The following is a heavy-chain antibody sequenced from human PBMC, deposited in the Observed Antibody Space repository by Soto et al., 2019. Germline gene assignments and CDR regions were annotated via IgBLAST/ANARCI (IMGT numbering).Heavy chain of an antibody. J-gene: IGHJ3*02. CDR2: ISYDGSNK. Sequence: QVQLVESGGGVVQPGRSLRLSCAASGFTFSGYAMHSVRQAPGKGLEWVALISYDGSNKYYADSVKGRFTISRDNSKNTLYLQMTSLRVEDTAVYYCARSWVRGPRKDAFDIWGQGTMVTVSS. V-gene: IGHV3-30-3*01. D-gene: IGHD3-10*01. CDR1: GFTFSGYA. CDR3: ARSWVRGPRKDAFDI.